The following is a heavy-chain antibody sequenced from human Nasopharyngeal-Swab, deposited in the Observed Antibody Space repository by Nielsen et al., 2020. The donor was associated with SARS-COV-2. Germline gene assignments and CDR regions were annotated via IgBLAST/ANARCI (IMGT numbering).Heavy chain of an antibody. J-gene: IGHJ6*02. CDR3: ARDVRFSSVDGTTYNGMDV. CDR2: INTKTGNP. D-gene: IGHD6-19*01. Sequence: ASVKVSCKASGHTFNKYVLNWVRQAPGQGLEWMGWINTKTGNPTYAQGFTGRYVFSLDTSVSTAYLEISSLDAEDTAVYYCARDVRFSSVDGTTYNGMDVWGQGTTVTVSS. V-gene: IGHV7-4-1*02. CDR1: GHTFNKYV.